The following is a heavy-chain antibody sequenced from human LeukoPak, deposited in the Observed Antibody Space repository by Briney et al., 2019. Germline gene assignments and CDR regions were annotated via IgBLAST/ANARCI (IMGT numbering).Heavy chain of an antibody. CDR1: GGSFSGYY. CDR3: ARVPRAPYYDSSGYQSWFDP. V-gene: IGHV4-59*12. CDR2: IYYSGST. D-gene: IGHD3-22*01. J-gene: IGHJ5*02. Sequence: SETLSLTCAVYGGSFSGYYWSWIRQPPGKGLEWIGYIYYSGSTNYNPSLKSRVTISVDTSKNQFSLKLSSVTAADTAVYYCARVPRAPYYDSSGYQSWFDPWGQGTLVTVSS.